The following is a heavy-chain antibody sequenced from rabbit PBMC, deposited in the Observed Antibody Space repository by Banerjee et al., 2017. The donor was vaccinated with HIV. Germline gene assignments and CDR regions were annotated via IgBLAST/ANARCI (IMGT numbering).Heavy chain of an antibody. CDR3: ARDPIYGDSNDYFNL. Sequence: QSLEESGGDLVKPGASLTLTCTASGFSFSSSDYMWWVRQAPGKGPEWIASIYVGNSGHTYYASWAKGRFTISKTSSTTVTLQMTSLTAADTATYFCARDPIYGDSNDYFNLWGQGTLVTVS. CDR2: IYVGNSGHT. CDR1: GFSFSSSDY. V-gene: IGHV1S40*01. J-gene: IGHJ4*01. D-gene: IGHD2-1*01.